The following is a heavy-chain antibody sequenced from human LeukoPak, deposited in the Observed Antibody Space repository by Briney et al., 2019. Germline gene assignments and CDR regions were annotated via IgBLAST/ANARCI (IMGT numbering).Heavy chain of an antibody. CDR3: ATRFSSGWYEDYFDY. V-gene: IGHV4-39*01. D-gene: IGHD6-19*01. J-gene: IGHJ4*02. CDR2: IYYSGNT. CDR1: GGFISSSSYY. Sequence: SETLSLTCTVSGGFISSSSYYWGWIRQPPGKGLEWIGSIYYSGNTYYNASLKGQVSISIDTSKNQFSLKLTSVTAADTAVYYCATRFSSGWYEDYFDYWGQGNLLTV.